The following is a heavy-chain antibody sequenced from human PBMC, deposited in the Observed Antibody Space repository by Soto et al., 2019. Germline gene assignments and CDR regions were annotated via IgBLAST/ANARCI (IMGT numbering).Heavy chain of an antibody. V-gene: IGHV4-34*01. Sequence: SETLSLTCAVYGGSFSGYDWSWIRQPPGKGLEWIGEINHSESTNYNPSLKSRVTISVDTSKNQFSLKLSSVTAADTAVYYCARGLQMVLSGWFDPWGRGTLVTVSS. D-gene: IGHD2-8*01. J-gene: IGHJ5*02. CDR3: ARGLQMVLSGWFDP. CDR2: INHSEST. CDR1: GGSFSGYD.